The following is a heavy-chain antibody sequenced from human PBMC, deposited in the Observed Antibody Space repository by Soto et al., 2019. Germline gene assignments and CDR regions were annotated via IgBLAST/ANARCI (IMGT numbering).Heavy chain of an antibody. Sequence: QLQLQESGSRLLRPSQTLSLTCAVSGGSITNIATSWTWLRQPPGKGLEWIGYIYHSGSTYYNPSLKSRVAISVDKSKNQFSLNLSSVTAADTAVYYCARDVGASCTDFVCSDSGVLDVWGHGTTVTVSS. V-gene: IGHV4-30-2*01. D-gene: IGHD2-8*01. CDR2: IYHSGST. J-gene: IGHJ6*02. CDR3: ARDVGASCTDFVCSDSGVLDV. CDR1: GGSITNIATS.